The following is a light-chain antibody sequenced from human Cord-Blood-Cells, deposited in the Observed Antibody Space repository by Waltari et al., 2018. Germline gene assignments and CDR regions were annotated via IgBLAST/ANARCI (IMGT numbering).Light chain of an antibody. V-gene: IGLV2-23*01. Sequence: QSALTQHASVSGSPGQSITISCTGTSSDVGSYNLVSWYQQHPGKAPKLMIYEGSTRPSGVSNRFSGSKSGNTASLTISGLQAEDEADYYCCSYAGSSTYVVFGGGTKLTVL. J-gene: IGLJ2*01. CDR2: EGS. CDR3: CSYAGSSTYVV. CDR1: SSDVGSYNL.